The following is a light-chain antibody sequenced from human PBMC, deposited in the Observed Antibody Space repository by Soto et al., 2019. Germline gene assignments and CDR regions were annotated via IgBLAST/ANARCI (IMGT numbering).Light chain of an antibody. J-gene: IGKJ2*01. CDR3: QQSYTTPVYS. Sequence: DIQMTQSPSSLSASVGDRVTITCRASQNINFYLNWYQQRIGKSPKLLIYAASNLQSGVPSRFSGSGSGTDFTLTISNLQPEDFATYFCQQSYTTPVYSFGQGTKLEIK. CDR1: QNINFY. CDR2: AAS. V-gene: IGKV1-39*01.